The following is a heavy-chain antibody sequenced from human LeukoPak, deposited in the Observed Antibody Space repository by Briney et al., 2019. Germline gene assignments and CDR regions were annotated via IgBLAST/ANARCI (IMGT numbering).Heavy chain of an antibody. CDR2: INHSGST. V-gene: IGHV4-34*01. CDR3: ARAYYDFWSGYPDVFDI. D-gene: IGHD3-3*01. CDR1: GGSFSGYY. J-gene: IGHJ3*02. Sequence: PSETLSLTCAVYGGSFSGYYWSWIRQPPGKGLEWIGEINHSGSTNYNPSLKSRVTISVDTSKNQFSLKLSSVTAADTAVYYCARAYYDFWSGYPDVFDIWGQGTMVTVSS.